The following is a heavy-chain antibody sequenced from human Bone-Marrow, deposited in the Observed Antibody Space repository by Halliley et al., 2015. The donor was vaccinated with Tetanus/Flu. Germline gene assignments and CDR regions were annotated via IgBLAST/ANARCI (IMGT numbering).Heavy chain of an antibody. CDR1: GGSIGNYY. CDR2: IYYSGGT. J-gene: IGHJ6*02. V-gene: IGHV4-59*01. CDR3: AREAYSYSGIDV. Sequence: LRLSCTVSGGSIGNYYWTWIRQPPGKGLEWIGYIYYSGGTNYNRSLKSRVTISVDKSKNQFSVNLRSVTAADTAVYYCAREAYSYSGIDVWGQGTTVIVSS.